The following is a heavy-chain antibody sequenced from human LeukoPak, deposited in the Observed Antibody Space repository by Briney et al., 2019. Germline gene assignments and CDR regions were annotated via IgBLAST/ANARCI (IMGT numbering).Heavy chain of an antibody. V-gene: IGHV3-13*01. CDR2: IGTAGDT. J-gene: IGHJ3*02. CDR3: ARGDPTVTTTGSGGLDI. D-gene: IGHD4-17*01. CDR1: GFTFSSYD. Sequence: GGSLRLSCAASGFTFSSYDMHWVRQATGKGLEWVSAIGTAGDTYYPGSVKGRFTISRENAKNSLYLQMNSLRAEDTAVYYCARGDPTVTTTGSGGLDIWGQGTMVTVSS.